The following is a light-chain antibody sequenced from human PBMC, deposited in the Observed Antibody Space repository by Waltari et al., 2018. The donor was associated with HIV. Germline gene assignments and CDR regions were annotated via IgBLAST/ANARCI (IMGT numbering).Light chain of an antibody. Sequence: DVVMTQSPDSLAVSVGERATLNCKSSQSLLYGSNNKDYLAWYQQKPGQRPKLLIYWASTRQSGVPDRFSGSGSGTDFTLTISNLQAEDAAVYYCQRYYLVPYTFGQGTKLEIK. CDR1: QSLLYGSNNKDY. V-gene: IGKV4-1*01. J-gene: IGKJ2*01. CDR2: WAS. CDR3: QRYYLVPYT.